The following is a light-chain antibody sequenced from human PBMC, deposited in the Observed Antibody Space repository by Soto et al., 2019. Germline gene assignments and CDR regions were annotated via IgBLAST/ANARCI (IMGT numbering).Light chain of an antibody. J-gene: IGLJ3*02. CDR3: AAWDDSLNGPV. CDR1: SSNIGSNT. V-gene: IGLV1-44*01. Sequence: QPVLTQPPSASGTPGQRVTISCSGTSSNIGSNTVNWYQHLPGTAPKLLIYGNNRRPSGVPDRFSGSKSGTSASLAISGLQSEDEADYYCAAWDDSLNGPVFGGGTKLTVL. CDR2: GNN.